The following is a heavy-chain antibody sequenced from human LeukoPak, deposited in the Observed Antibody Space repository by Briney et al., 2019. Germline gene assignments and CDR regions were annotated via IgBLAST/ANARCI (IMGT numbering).Heavy chain of an antibody. V-gene: IGHV3-53*01. Sequence: GGSLRLSCAASGFTFSSYSMNWVRQAPGKGLEWVSVIYSGGSTYYADSVKGRFTISRDNSKNTLYLQMNSLRAEDTAVYYCARGIAVASEYFQHWGQGTLVTVSS. CDR3: ARGIAVASEYFQH. CDR2: IYSGGST. J-gene: IGHJ1*01. CDR1: GFTFSSYS. D-gene: IGHD6-19*01.